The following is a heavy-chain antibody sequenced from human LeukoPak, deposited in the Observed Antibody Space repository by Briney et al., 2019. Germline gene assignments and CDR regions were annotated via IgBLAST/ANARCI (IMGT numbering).Heavy chain of an antibody. CDR3: ARSRRVGNGEYPDY. Sequence: ASVKVSCKASGYTFTGYYMHWVRKTPGQGLEWMGWINPNTGDTNYGRKFQGRVTMTRDTSINTVYMELRSLRSDNTAVYYCARSRRVGNGEYPDYWGQGTLVTVSS. J-gene: IGHJ4*02. D-gene: IGHD3-10*01. CDR2: INPNTGDT. V-gene: IGHV1-2*02. CDR1: GYTFTGYY.